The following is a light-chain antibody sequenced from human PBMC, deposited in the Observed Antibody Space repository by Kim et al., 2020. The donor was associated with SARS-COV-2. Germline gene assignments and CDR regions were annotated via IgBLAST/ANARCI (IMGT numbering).Light chain of an antibody. CDR1: LSVSSN. Sequence: SPGESATLSCRASLSVSSNLAWYQQKPGLAPRLLIYGASTRATGIPDRFSGSGSGTEFTLTISSLQSEDSAVYYCQQYNNWPPWTFGQGTKVDIK. J-gene: IGKJ1*01. V-gene: IGKV3-15*01. CDR2: GAS. CDR3: QQYNNWPPWT.